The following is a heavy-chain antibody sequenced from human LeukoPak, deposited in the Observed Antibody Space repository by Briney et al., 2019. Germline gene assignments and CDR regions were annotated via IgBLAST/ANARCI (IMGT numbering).Heavy chain of an antibody. CDR2: INHSGRT. Sequence: PPETLYLTRAVYGGPLRGYYWSWIRQPPGKGLEWIGEINHSGRTNYNPSLKSRVTISVDTSKNQFSLKLSSVTAADTAVYYCARVRWYYYDSSGQHDYWGQGTLVTVSS. D-gene: IGHD3-22*01. CDR1: GGPLRGYY. CDR3: ARVRWYYYDSSGQHDY. J-gene: IGHJ4*02. V-gene: IGHV4-34*01.